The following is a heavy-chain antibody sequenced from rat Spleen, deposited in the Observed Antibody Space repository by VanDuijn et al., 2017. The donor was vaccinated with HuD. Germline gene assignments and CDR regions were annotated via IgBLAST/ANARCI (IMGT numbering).Heavy chain of an antibody. V-gene: IGHV5-7*01. Sequence: EVQLVESGGGLVQPGRSLKLSCAPSGFTFSDYAVAWVRQAPKKGLEWVATIIYDGSSSYYRDSVRGRFTISRDNAKNTLYLQMDSLRSEDTATYYCARLWLRRVHNWFAYWGQGTLVTVSS. J-gene: IGHJ3*01. D-gene: IGHD1-11*01. CDR3: ARLWLRRVHNWFAY. CDR1: GFTFSDYA. CDR2: IIYDGSSS.